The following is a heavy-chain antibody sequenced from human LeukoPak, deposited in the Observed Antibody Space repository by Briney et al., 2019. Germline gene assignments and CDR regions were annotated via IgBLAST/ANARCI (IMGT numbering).Heavy chain of an antibody. D-gene: IGHD5-18*01. Sequence: SETLSLTCTVSGGSISSYYWSWIRQPAGKGLEWIGRIYTSGSTNHNPSLKSRVTMSVDTSKNQYSLKLSSVTAADTAVYYCTRVLPNTDNWFDPWGQGTLVTVSS. CDR3: TRVLPNTDNWFDP. V-gene: IGHV4-4*07. CDR1: GGSISSYY. J-gene: IGHJ5*02. CDR2: IYTSGST.